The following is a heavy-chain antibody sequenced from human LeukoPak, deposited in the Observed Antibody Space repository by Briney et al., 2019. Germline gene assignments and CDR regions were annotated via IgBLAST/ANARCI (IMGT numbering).Heavy chain of an antibody. V-gene: IGHV3-33*01. CDR3: ARDFHDILTPTYYFDY. CDR1: AFPFSSYG. Sequence: PGGSLRLSCAASAFPFSSYGMPWVRQAPGKGLEWVAVIWHDGSHKYYADSVTGRFTISRDNSKNTLYLQMNSLRAEDTAVYYCARDFHDILTPTYYFDYWGQGTLVTVSS. J-gene: IGHJ4*02. CDR2: IWHDGSHK. D-gene: IGHD3-9*01.